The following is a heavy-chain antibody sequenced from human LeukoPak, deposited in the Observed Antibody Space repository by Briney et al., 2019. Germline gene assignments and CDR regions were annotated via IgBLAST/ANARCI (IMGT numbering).Heavy chain of an antibody. CDR3: ARVQKRGVVPAASDDAFDI. D-gene: IGHD2-2*01. CDR2: IIPIFGTA. V-gene: IGHV1-69*13. Sequence: SVKVSCKASGGTFSSYAISWVRQAPGQGLEWMGGIIPIFGTANYAQKFQGRVTITADESTSTAYMELSSLRSEDTAVYYCARVQKRGVVPAASDDAFDIWGQGTMVTVSS. CDR1: GGTFSSYA. J-gene: IGHJ3*02.